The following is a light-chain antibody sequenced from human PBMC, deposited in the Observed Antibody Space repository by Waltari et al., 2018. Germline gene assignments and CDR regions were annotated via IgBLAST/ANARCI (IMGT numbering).Light chain of an antibody. V-gene: IGKV3-20*01. Sequence: IVLTQSPDTLSLSPGERATLSCRASQNVSTFLAWYQQKPGQAPRLLIYGASSRATGIPDRFSGGGSGTDFSLTISRLEPEDCAVYYCQHHLRLPATFGQGTKVDIK. CDR1: QNVSTF. CDR3: QHHLRLPAT. CDR2: GAS. J-gene: IGKJ1*01.